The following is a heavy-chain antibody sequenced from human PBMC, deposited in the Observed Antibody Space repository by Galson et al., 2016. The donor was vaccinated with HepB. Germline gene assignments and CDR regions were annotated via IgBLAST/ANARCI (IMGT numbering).Heavy chain of an antibody. Sequence: SETLSLTCTVSGGSIRGYYWNWIRQPPGRGLEWIGEIQNYGGSSGNSNYNPSLKGRVAISLDTSTNQISLSLTSVTAADTAVYYSARGRSGVIAAVWGQGTLVTVSS. CDR1: GGSIRGYY. J-gene: IGHJ4*02. V-gene: IGHV4-4*08. D-gene: IGHD3-22*01. CDR2: IQNYGGSSGNS. CDR3: ARGRSGVIAAV.